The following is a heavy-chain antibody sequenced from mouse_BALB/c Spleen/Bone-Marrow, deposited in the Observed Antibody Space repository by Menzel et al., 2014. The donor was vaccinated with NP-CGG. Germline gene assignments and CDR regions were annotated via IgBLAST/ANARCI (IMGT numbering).Heavy chain of an antibody. CDR2: INPDSSTI. V-gene: IGHV4-1*02. CDR3: TRQDYYGYGAY. J-gene: IGHJ3*01. D-gene: IGHD1-2*01. Sequence: EVQGVESGGGLVQPGGSLKLSCAASGFDFSRYWMSWVRQAPGKGLEWIGEINPDSSTINYTPSLKDKFIISRDNAKNSLYLQMSKVRSEDTALYYCTRQDYYGYGAYWGQGTLVTVSA. CDR1: GFDFSRYW.